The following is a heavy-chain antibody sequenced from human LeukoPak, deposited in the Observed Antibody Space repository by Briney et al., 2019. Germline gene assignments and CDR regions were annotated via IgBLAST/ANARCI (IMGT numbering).Heavy chain of an antibody. Sequence: SETLSLTCTVSGGSISSSSYYWGWIRQPPGKGLEWIGSIYYSGSTYYNPSLKSRVTISVNTSKNQFSLKLSSVTAADTAVYYCASERMATISGFDPWGQGTLVTVSS. CDR3: ASERMATISGFDP. D-gene: IGHD5-12*01. CDR2: IYYSGST. V-gene: IGHV4-39*01. CDR1: GGSISSSSYY. J-gene: IGHJ5*02.